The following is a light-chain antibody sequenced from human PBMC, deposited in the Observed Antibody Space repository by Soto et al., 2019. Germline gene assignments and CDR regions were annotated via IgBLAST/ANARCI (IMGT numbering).Light chain of an antibody. CDR2: GAT. V-gene: IGKV3-15*01. CDR1: PSVSHN. J-gene: IGKJ4*01. Sequence: EIVMTQSPATLSVSPGERVTLSCRASPSVSHNLAWYQQKPGQAPRLLIYGATATATGIPARFSGSGSGTEFTLTISSLQSEDFAVYYCQQHNDCPLTFGGGTKVEIK. CDR3: QQHNDCPLT.